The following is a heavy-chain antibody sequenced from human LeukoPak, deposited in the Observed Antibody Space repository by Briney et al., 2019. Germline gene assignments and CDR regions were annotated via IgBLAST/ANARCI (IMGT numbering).Heavy chain of an antibody. D-gene: IGHD1-1*01. V-gene: IGHV1-2*02. Sequence: EASVKVSCKASGYTFTSYDINWVRQATGQGLEWMGWINPNSGGTNYAQRFQGRVTMTRDTSISTAYMELSRLRSDDTAVYYCARTYNWNDWFDPWGQGTLVTVSS. J-gene: IGHJ5*02. CDR3: ARTYNWNDWFDP. CDR1: GYTFTSYD. CDR2: INPNSGGT.